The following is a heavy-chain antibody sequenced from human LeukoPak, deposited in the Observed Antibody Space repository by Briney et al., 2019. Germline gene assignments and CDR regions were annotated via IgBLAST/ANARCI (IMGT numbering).Heavy chain of an antibody. Sequence: SETLSLTCTVSGGSISSYYWSWIRQPPGKGLEWIGYIYYSGSTNYNPSLKSRVTISVDTSKNQLSLKLSSVTAADTAVYYCARVGYGDYYFDYWGQGTLVTVPS. D-gene: IGHD4-17*01. V-gene: IGHV4-59*01. CDR3: ARVGYGDYYFDY. CDR2: IYYSGST. CDR1: GGSISSYY. J-gene: IGHJ4*02.